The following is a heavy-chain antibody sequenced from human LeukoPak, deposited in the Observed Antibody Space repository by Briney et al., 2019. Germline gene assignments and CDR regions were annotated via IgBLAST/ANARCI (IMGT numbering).Heavy chain of an antibody. CDR1: GFSVGDNY. CDR3: ARDPRRMGYSSSWYSY. D-gene: IGHD6-13*01. CDR2: IKQDGSEK. V-gene: IGHV3-7*05. J-gene: IGHJ4*02. Sequence: GGSLRLSCEASGFSVGDNYMTWVRQAPGKGLEWVANIKQDGSEKYYVDSVKGRFTISRDNAKNSLYLQMNSLRAEDTAVYYCARDPRRMGYSSSWYSYWGQGTLVTVSS.